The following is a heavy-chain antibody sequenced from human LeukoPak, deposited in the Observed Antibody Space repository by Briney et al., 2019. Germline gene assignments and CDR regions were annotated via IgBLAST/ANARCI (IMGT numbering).Heavy chain of an antibody. J-gene: IGHJ4*02. Sequence: GGSLRLPCAASGFTFSSYAMSWVRQAPGKGLEWVSAISGSGGSTYYADSVKGRFTISRDNSKNTLYLQMNSLRAEDTAVYYCAGPTFYSSGWRSWGQGTLVTVSS. CDR3: AGPTFYSSGWRS. V-gene: IGHV3-23*01. CDR2: ISGSGGST. CDR1: GFTFSSYA. D-gene: IGHD6-19*01.